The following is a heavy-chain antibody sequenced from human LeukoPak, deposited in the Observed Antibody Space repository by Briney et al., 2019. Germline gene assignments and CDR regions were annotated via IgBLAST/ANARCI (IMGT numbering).Heavy chain of an antibody. CDR1: GFTFTSSA. J-gene: IGHJ6*02. Sequence: GASVKVSCKASGFTFTSSAMQWVRQARGQRLEWIGWIVVGSGNTNYAQKFQERVTITRDMSTSTAYMELSSLRSEDTAVYYCAAESSLAAAGTEHYYYGMDVWGQGTTVTVSS. V-gene: IGHV1-58*02. D-gene: IGHD6-13*01. CDR3: AAESSLAAAGTEHYYYGMDV. CDR2: IVVGSGNT.